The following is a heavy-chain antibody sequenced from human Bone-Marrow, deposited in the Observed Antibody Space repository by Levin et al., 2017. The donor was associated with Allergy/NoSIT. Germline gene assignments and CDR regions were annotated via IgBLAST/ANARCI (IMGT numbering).Heavy chain of an antibody. CDR1: GFTFSSYA. V-gene: IGHV3-30-3*01. CDR2: ISYDGSNK. CDR3: ARDHRWLPDY. D-gene: IGHD6-19*01. Sequence: GESLKISCAASGFTFSSYAMHWVRQAPGKGLEWMAVISYDGSNKYYADSVKGRFTISRDNSKNTLYLQMNSLRAEDTAVYYCARDHRWLPDYWGQGTLVTVSS. J-gene: IGHJ4*02.